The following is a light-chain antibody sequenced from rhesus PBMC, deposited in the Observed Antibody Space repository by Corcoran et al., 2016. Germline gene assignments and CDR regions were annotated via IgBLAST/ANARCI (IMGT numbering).Light chain of an antibody. J-gene: IGKJ2*01. Sequence: DIQMTQSPSSLSASVGDRVTVTCRASQGINKELSWYQQKPGKAPTLLIYAASNLQTGVSSRFSGTGSGTAFTLTLSSLRPEGVAAYYWLQDSPTPYSFGQETKVEI. V-gene: IGKV1-94*01. CDR1: QGINKE. CDR2: AAS. CDR3: LQDSPTPYS.